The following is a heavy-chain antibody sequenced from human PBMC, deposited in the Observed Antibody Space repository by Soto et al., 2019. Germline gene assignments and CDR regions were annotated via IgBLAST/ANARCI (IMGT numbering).Heavy chain of an antibody. CDR1: GGSISSSSYY. Sequence: SETLSLTCTVSGGSISSSSYYWGWIRQPPGKGLEWIGSIYYSGSTYYNPSLKSRVTISVDTSKNQFSLKLSSVTAADTAIYYCVRDRAMDSSGHWFDTWGQGTLVTVSS. J-gene: IGHJ5*02. CDR3: VRDRAMDSSGHWFDT. D-gene: IGHD6-19*01. CDR2: IYYSGST. V-gene: IGHV4-39*07.